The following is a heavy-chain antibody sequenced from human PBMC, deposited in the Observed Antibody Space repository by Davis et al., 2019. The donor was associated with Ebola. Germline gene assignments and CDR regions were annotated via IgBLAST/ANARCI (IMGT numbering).Heavy chain of an antibody. Sequence: GESLKISCAASGFTFSSYAMSWVRQAPGKGLEWVSAISGSGGSTYYADSVKGRFTISRDNSKNTLYLQLNSLRAEDTAVYYCAKDMIEEGLSSPHPDFQHWGQGTLVTVSS. CDR2: ISGSGGST. J-gene: IGHJ1*01. V-gene: IGHV3-23*01. CDR3: AKDMIEEGLSSPHPDFQH. CDR1: GFTFSSYA. D-gene: IGHD3-22*01.